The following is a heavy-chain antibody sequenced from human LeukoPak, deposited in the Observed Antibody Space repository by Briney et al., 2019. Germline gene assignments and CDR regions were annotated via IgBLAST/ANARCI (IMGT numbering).Heavy chain of an antibody. CDR2: IDPSDSYT. J-gene: IGHJ4*02. D-gene: IGHD1-26*01. Sequence: GESLKISCKGSGYSFTTYWITWVRQMPGKGLEWMGRIDPSDSYTNYGPSFRGHVTISADKSINTAYLQWSSLKASDTAMYYCARDWSAYRAVSNDYWGQGTLVTVSS. V-gene: IGHV5-10-1*01. CDR1: GYSFTTYW. CDR3: ARDWSAYRAVSNDY.